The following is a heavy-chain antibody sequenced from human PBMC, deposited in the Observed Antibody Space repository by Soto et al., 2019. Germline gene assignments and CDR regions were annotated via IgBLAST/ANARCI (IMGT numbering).Heavy chain of an antibody. V-gene: IGHV3-23*01. Sequence: EVLLLESGGGLVQPGGSLRLCCAASGFTISFYPMSWVRQAPGKGLEWVSDISSSAGNTYYADPVKGRFTISRDNSKNTLYLQLASLRAEDTAVYYCANWGNSGSYFWGQGTLVTVSS. CDR1: GFTISFYP. CDR3: ANWGNSGSYF. J-gene: IGHJ4*02. CDR2: ISSSAGNT. D-gene: IGHD1-26*01.